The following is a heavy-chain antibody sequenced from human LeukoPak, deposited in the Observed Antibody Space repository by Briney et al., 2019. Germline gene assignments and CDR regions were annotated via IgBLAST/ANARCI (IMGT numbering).Heavy chain of an antibody. CDR1: GVSISSSTYF. CDR3: AADYGDRHFDY. CDR2: IYYRGNI. Sequence: PSGTLSLTCTVSGVSISSSTYFWGWTRQTPVKGLEWLGTIYYRGNIYYNPSLKSRLTISVDASKNHFSLRLNSVTAADTAVYYCAADYGDRHFDYWGQGNLVTVSS. V-gene: IGHV4-39*02. J-gene: IGHJ4*02. D-gene: IGHD4-17*01.